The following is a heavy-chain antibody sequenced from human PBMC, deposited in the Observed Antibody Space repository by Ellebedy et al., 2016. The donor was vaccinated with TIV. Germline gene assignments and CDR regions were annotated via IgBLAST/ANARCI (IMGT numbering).Heavy chain of an antibody. V-gene: IGHV4-4*07. D-gene: IGHD5-18*01. CDR3: ARRGNTASVYMDV. CDR2: IYTSEDT. Sequence: SETLSLTXTVSGGSISTYYWSWIRQPAGKGLEWIGRIYTSEDTNYNPSLKSRVTLSVDPSKNQFSLKLSSVTAADTAVYYCARRGNTASVYMDVWGQGTTVTVSS. CDR1: GGSISTYY. J-gene: IGHJ6*03.